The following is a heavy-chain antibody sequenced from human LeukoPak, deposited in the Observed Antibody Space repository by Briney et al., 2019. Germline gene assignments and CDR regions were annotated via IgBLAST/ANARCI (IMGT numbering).Heavy chain of an antibody. Sequence: GGSLRLSCAASGFTFSTYSMSWVRQAPGKGLEWVSGISGSGATIYYADSVKGRFTISRDNSKNTLYLQMNSLRAEDTAVYYCAKSLGTTGWFDPWGQGTLVTVSS. D-gene: IGHD1-1*01. CDR3: AKSLGTTGWFDP. CDR1: GFTFSTYS. CDR2: ISGSGATI. V-gene: IGHV3-23*01. J-gene: IGHJ5*02.